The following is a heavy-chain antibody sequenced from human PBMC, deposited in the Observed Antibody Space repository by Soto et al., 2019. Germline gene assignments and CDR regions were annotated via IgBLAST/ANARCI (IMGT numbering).Heavy chain of an antibody. D-gene: IGHD6-19*01. Sequence: GGSLRLSCAASGFIFSNYGIHWVRQAPGKGLEWVAVISYDGSNIYYSDSVKGRFTISRDNSKNTLSLQMNSLRAEDSAVYYCAKGLLVSGWYYFDYWGQGTLVTVSS. CDR3: AKGLLVSGWYYFDY. CDR1: GFIFSNYG. J-gene: IGHJ4*02. V-gene: IGHV3-30*18. CDR2: ISYDGSNI.